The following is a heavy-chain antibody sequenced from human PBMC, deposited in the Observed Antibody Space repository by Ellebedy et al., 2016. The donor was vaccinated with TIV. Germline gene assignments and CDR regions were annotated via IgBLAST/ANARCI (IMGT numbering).Heavy chain of an antibody. CDR1: GFTFSSYA. D-gene: IGHD3-10*01. CDR3: ARGYYGSGSYYNPPSFDL. J-gene: IGHJ2*01. CDR2: ISYDGSNK. V-gene: IGHV3-30*04. Sequence: GESLKISXAASGFTFSSYAMHWVRQAPGKGLEWVAVISYDGSNKYYADSVKGRFTISRDNSKTTLYLQMNSLRAEDTAVYYCARGYYGSGSYYNPPSFDLWGRGTLVTVSS.